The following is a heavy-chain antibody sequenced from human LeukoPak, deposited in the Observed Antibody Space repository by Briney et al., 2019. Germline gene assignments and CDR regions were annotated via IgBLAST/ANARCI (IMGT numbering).Heavy chain of an antibody. V-gene: IGHV4-59*01. CDR2: VHYSGTT. J-gene: IGHJ4*02. Sequence: SETLSLTCTVSDGSITNYDWSWVRQPPGKALEFIGHVHYSGTTNYNPSLRSRVTISIDTSKKHFFLKLKSVTAADTAVYYCATGYGDFRVEGRYFYSWGQGTLVTVSS. D-gene: IGHD4-17*01. CDR1: DGSITNYD. CDR3: ATGYGDFRVEGRYFYS.